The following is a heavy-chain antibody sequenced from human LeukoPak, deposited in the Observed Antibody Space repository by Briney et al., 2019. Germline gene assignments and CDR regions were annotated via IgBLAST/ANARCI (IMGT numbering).Heavy chain of an antibody. D-gene: IGHD6-13*01. J-gene: IGHJ4*02. CDR2: IYGGGNT. CDR1: GFSVSSNY. CDR3: ASLGAAGTDY. Sequence: GGSLRLSCAVSGFSVSSNYMSWVRQAPGKGLEWVSVIYGGGNTYYADSVKGRSTISRDNSKNTLYLQMNSLRAEDAAVYYCASLGAAGTDYWGQGTLVTVSS. V-gene: IGHV3-53*01.